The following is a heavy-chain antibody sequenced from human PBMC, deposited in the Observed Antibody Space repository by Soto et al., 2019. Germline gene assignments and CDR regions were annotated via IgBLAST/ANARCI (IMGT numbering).Heavy chain of an antibody. CDR1: GYTFTHYY. CDR3: ATSVNSAMAFDY. Sequence: QVQLVQSGAEVKKPGASVRVSCKASGYTFTHYYINWVRQAPGQGLEWMGIINLNGGITTYAQKFRAGFSMTRDTSTSTVYLELSSLRSEDSAVYYCATSVNSAMAFDYWGQGTLVTVSS. D-gene: IGHD5-18*01. J-gene: IGHJ4*02. V-gene: IGHV1-46*01. CDR2: INLNGGIT.